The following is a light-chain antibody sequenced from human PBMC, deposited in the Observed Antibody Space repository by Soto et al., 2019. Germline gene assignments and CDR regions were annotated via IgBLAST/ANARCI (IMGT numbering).Light chain of an antibody. J-gene: IGLJ2*01. CDR3: GTWDSSLSAEV. CDR1: NSNIGTNY. Sequence: QSVLTQPPSVSAAPGQKVTISCSGSNSNIGTNYVSWYQHLPGTAPKLLIYDDNKRPSGIPDRFSASKSGTSATLGITGLQTGDEADYYCGTWDSSLSAEVFGGGTKLTAL. CDR2: DDN. V-gene: IGLV1-51*01.